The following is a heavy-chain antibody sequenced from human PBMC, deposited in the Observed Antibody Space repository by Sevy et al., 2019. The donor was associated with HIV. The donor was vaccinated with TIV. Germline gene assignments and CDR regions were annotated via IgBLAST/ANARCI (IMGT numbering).Heavy chain of an antibody. Sequence: GGSLRLSCVASGFTFNTYDMHWVRQITGKGLEWVSGIGTLADTYYPDSVKGRFIISRDNAKNSLYCQMNSLRAGDTAMYYCARACAAAGGKSGPIDAFDIWGQGTLVTVSS. CDR2: IGTLADT. CDR1: GFTFNTYD. CDR3: ARACAAAGGKSGPIDAFDI. D-gene: IGHD6-13*01. J-gene: IGHJ3*02. V-gene: IGHV3-13*01.